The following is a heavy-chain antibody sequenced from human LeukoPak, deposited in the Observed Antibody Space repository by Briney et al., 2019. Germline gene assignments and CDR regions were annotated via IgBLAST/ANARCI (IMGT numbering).Heavy chain of an antibody. Sequence: GGSLRLSCAASGFTFSHYAMSWVRRAPGKGLEWCSTVSDKGDATAHADSVKGRFTISRDNAKNTLSLLMNILRAEDTAVYYCARVGPLATRSAGHYYFDLWGRGTLVTVSS. CDR1: GFTFSHYA. J-gene: IGHJ2*01. CDR2: VSDKGDAT. D-gene: IGHD3-10*01. CDR3: ARVGPLATRSAGHYYFDL. V-gene: IGHV3-23*01.